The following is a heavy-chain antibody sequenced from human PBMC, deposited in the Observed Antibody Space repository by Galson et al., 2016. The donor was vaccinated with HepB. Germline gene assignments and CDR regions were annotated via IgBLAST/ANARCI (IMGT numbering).Heavy chain of an antibody. D-gene: IGHD6-19*01. Sequence: SLRLSCATSGFTFTDFNFNWVRQSPGKGLQWLSSISSDGSDTFYEDSVQGRFIISRDNTRNSVDLHMRDLRVADTGVYYCGRSRHSTGWVFDSWGQGISVAVSS. V-gene: IGHV3-21*06. J-gene: IGHJ4*02. CDR3: GRSRHSTGWVFDS. CDR1: GFTFTDFN. CDR2: ISSDGSDT.